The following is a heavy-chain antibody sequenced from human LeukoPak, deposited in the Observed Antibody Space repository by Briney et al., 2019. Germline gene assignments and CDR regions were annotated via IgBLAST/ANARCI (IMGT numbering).Heavy chain of an antibody. Sequence: GGSLRLSCVASGFTFSSYAMSWVRQAPGKGLEWVSAISGGGDITFYADSLKGRFTISRDNSKSTLYMQMNSLRGEDTAVYFCAKDSYDSSGSRYDFWGQGTLVTVSS. CDR1: GFTFSSYA. J-gene: IGHJ4*01. CDR2: ISGGGDIT. D-gene: IGHD3-22*01. CDR3: AKDSYDSSGSRYDF. V-gene: IGHV3-23*01.